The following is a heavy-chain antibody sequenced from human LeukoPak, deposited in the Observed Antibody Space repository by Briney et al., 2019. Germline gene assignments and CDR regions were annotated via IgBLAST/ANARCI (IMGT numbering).Heavy chain of an antibody. CDR2: IFYSGST. V-gene: IGHV4-39*01. CDR3: ARRGITYSTSYFDS. D-gene: IGHD6-13*01. Sequence: PSETLSLTCTVSGGSISSSSFWGRIRRPPGKGLEWIGHIFYSGSTYYNPSLKSRVTLSVDTSDNQFSLRLTSVSAADTAIYYCARRGITYSTSYFDSWGQGILVTVSP. CDR1: GGSISSSSF. J-gene: IGHJ4*02.